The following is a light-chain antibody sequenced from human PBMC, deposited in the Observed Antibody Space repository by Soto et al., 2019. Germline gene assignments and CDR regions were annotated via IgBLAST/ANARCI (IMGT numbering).Light chain of an antibody. J-gene: IGKJ1*01. CDR3: QQSFTTPST. CDR2: DTF. Sequence: DIQMTQSPSSLSASLGDIVTIPCRPLESIRNELNWFQQRSGKAPILLIYDTFTLQSGVPSRFSGSVSGTEFSLTNSSLQAGDSAIYYCQQSFTTPSTFGQGTKVEI. V-gene: IGKV1-39*01. CDR1: ESIRNE.